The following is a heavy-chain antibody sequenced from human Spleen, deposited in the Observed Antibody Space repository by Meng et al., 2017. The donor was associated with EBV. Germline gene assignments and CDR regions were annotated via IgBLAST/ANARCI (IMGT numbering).Heavy chain of an antibody. CDR2: VFHRGST. V-gene: IGHV4-4*02. D-gene: IGHD6-19*01. J-gene: IGHJ4*02. CDR1: GGSISSSNW. Sequence: QVLLQESGPGLVKPSGTPSLSCVVSGGSISSSNWWTWVRQPPGKGLEWIGEVFHRGSTNYNPSLKSRVTISIDKSKNQFSLNLTSVAATDTAVYYCARKSEGQWLAHFDYWGQGTLVTVSS. CDR3: ARKSEGQWLAHFDY.